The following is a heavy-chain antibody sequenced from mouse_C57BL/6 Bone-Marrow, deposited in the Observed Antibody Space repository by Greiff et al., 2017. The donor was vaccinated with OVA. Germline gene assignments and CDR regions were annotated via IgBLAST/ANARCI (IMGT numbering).Heavy chain of an antibody. Sequence: QVQLQQSGPELVKPGASVKFSCKASGYAFSSSWMNWVKQRPGKGLEWIGRIYPGDGDTNYNGKFKGKATLTADKSSSTAYMQLSSLTSEDSAVYFCARRRYEEFSDYWGQGTTLTVSS. CDR2: IYPGDGDT. CDR3: ARRRYEEFSDY. V-gene: IGHV1-82*01. D-gene: IGHD2-3*01. J-gene: IGHJ2*01. CDR1: GYAFSSSW.